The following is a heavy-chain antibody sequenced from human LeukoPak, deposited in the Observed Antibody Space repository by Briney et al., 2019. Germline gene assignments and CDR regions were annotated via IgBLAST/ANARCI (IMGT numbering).Heavy chain of an antibody. Sequence: PGGSLRLSCAASGFTFSTSWMTWVRQSPGKGLEWVANIEPHGSETFYVDPVKGRFTISRDNAKNLLYLQMNSLRAEDTALYYCGRFPYGAAAGDWGPGTLVIVSS. D-gene: IGHD6-13*01. CDR3: GRFPYGAAAGD. CDR2: IEPHGSET. V-gene: IGHV3-7*01. CDR1: GFTFSTSW. J-gene: IGHJ4*02.